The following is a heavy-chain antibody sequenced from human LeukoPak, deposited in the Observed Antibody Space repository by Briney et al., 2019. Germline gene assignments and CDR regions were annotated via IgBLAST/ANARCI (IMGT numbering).Heavy chain of an antibody. CDR2: VNHSGGT. CDR1: GESFSGYY. J-gene: IGHJ4*02. D-gene: IGHD3-22*01. Sequence: PSETLSLTCDVYGESFSGYYWSWIRQPPGKGLEWIGEVNHSGGTNYNPSLKRRVTISVDTSKNQFSLKLSSVTAADTAVYYCARAQGFTMIVVAPFDYWGQGTLVTVSS. V-gene: IGHV4-34*01. CDR3: ARAQGFTMIVVAPFDY.